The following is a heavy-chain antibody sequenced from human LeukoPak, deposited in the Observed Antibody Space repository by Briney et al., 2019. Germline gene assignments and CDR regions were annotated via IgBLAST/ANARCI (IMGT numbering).Heavy chain of an antibody. J-gene: IGHJ4*02. CDR1: GGSISTYY. Sequence: PSETLPLTCTVSGGSISTYYWSWIRQPPGKGLEWIGYIYYSGSTNYNPSLKSRVTMLVDTSKNQFSLKLSSVTAADTAVYYCARSSHCSGGSCYSLTGVGYWGQGTLVTVSS. CDR2: IYYSGST. CDR3: ARSSHCSGGSCYSLTGVGY. V-gene: IGHV4-59*01. D-gene: IGHD2-15*01.